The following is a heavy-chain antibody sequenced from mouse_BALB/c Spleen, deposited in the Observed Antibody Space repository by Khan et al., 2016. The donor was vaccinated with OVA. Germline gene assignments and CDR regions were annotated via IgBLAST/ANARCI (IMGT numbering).Heavy chain of an antibody. V-gene: IGHV1-77*01. CDR1: GYTFTDYY. CDR2: ISPGSGNT. CDR3: ARRNYFGYTFAY. J-gene: IGHJ3*01. D-gene: IGHD1-2*01. Sequence: QVQLKQSGAELARPGASVKLSCKASGYTFTDYYINWVKQRTGQGLEWIGEISPGSGNTYYNEKFKDKATLTADKSSTTAYMQLSSLTSEDSAVYFCARRNYFGYTFAYGGQGTLVTVSA.